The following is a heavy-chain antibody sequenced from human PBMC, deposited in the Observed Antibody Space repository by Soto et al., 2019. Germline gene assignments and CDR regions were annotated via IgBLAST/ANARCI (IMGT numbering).Heavy chain of an antibody. CDR3: AGGRYGGSMIVWFDP. Sequence: PSETLSLTCAVYGGSFSGYYWSWIRQPPGKGLEWIGEINHSGSTNYNPSLKSRVTISVDTSKNQFSLKLSSVTAADTAVYYCAGGRYGGSMIVWFDPWGQGTLVTVSS. CDR1: GGSFSGYY. CDR2: INHSGST. D-gene: IGHD3-22*01. J-gene: IGHJ5*02. V-gene: IGHV4-34*01.